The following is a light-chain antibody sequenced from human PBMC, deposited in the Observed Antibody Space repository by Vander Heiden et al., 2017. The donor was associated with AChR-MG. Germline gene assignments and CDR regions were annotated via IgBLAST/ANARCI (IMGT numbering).Light chain of an antibody. V-gene: IGKV1-33*01. CDR1: QDISNY. CDR2: DAS. CDR3: QQYAKLPSLT. J-gene: IGKJ4*01. Sequence: DIQMTQSPSSLSASVGDRVTITCQASQDISNYLNWYQQKPGKAPKLLIYDASNLETGVPSRFSGSGYGTDFTFTISSLQPEDIATYYCQQYAKLPSLTFGGGTKVEIK.